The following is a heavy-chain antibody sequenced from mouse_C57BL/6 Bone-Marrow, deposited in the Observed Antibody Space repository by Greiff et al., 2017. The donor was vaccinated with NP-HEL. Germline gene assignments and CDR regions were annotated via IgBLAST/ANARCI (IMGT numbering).Heavy chain of an antibody. CDR3: ARARIFLFAY. CDR2: INPYNGGT. V-gene: IGHV1-19*01. CDR1: GYTFTDYY. J-gene: IGHJ3*01. Sequence: EVQLQQSGPVLVKPGASVKMSCKASGYTFTDYYMNWVKQSHGKSLEWIGVINPYNGGTSYNQKFKGKATLTVDKSSSTAYMELNSLTSEDSAVYYCARARIFLFAYWGQGTLVTVSA.